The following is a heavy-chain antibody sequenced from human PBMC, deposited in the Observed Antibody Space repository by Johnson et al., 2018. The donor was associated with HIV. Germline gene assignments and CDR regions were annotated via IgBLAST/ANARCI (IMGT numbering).Heavy chain of an antibody. V-gene: IGHV3-43*01. J-gene: IGHJ3*02. D-gene: IGHD1-1*01. Sequence: VQLVESGGVVVQPGGSLRLSCAASGFTFDDYTMHWVRQAPGQGLEWVSLISWDGDSTYYADSLKGRFTISRDNSKNSLYLQMNSLRTEDTALYYCAKDLRRYPAFDIWGQGTMVTVSS. CDR1: GFTFDDYT. CDR2: ISWDGDST. CDR3: AKDLRRYPAFDI.